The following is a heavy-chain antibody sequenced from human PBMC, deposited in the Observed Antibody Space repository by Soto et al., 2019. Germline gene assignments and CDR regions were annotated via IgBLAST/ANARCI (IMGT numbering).Heavy chain of an antibody. CDR3: ARDRFVMFGSWYEDY. CDR2: IKQDGSEK. J-gene: IGHJ4*02. CDR1: GFTFSSYW. Sequence: GSLRLSCAASGFTFSSYWMSWVRQAPGKGLEWVANIKQDGSEKYYVDSVKGRFTISRDNAKNSLYLQMNSLRAEDTAVYYCARDRFVMFGSWYEDYWDQGTLVTVSS. D-gene: IGHD6-13*01. V-gene: IGHV3-7*03.